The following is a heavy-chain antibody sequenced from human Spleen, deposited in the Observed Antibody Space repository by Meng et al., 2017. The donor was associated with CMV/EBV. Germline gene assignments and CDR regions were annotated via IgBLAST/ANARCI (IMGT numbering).Heavy chain of an antibody. J-gene: IGHJ4*02. CDR2: ISWNSDGV. V-gene: IGHV3-9*01. CDR3: AKPRSGFVVVPAAIDS. Sequence: SLKISCVASGFTFNDYAMHWVRQAPGKGLEWVSGISWNSDGVGYVDSVKGRFTISRDNSRNTLYLQMSGLRTDDTAVYYCAKPRSGFVVVPAAIDSWGQGTLVTVSS. CDR1: GFTFNDYA. D-gene: IGHD2-2*01.